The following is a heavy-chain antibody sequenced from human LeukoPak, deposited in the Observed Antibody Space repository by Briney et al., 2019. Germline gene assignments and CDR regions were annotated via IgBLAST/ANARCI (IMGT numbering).Heavy chain of an antibody. Sequence: PSETLSLTCAANGGCFSGSYWSFIRQPPGNGLYLIGAINHSGSTNYNPSLKSRVTISVDTSKNQFSLKLSSVTAADTAVYYCARGDVDTEYYYYYGMDVWGQGTTVTVSS. CDR1: GGCFSGSY. D-gene: IGHD5-18*01. CDR2: INHSGST. V-gene: IGHV4-34*01. CDR3: ARGDVDTEYYYYYGMDV. J-gene: IGHJ6*02.